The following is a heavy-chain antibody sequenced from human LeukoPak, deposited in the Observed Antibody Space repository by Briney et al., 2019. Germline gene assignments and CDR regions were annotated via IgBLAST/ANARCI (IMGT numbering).Heavy chain of an antibody. CDR1: GGTFSSYA. CDR3: ARDSKAVAVGAFDI. CDR2: IIPILGIA. V-gene: IGHV1-69*04. Sequence: ASVKVSCKASGGTFSSYAISWVRQAPGQGLEWMGRIIPILGIANYAQKFQGRVTITADKSTSTAYMELSSLRSEDTAVYYCARDSKAVAVGAFDIWGQGTMVTVSS. D-gene: IGHD6-19*01. J-gene: IGHJ3*02.